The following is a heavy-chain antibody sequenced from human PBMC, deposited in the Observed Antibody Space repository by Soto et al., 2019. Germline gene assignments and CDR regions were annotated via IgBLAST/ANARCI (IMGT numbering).Heavy chain of an antibody. CDR1: GFTFNYYY. Sequence: ESGGTVVQPGGSLRLSCAASGFTFNYYYMTWVRQAPGKGLEWVASIKQDGREKNYVDSLKGRLTISRDNAKNSLFLQMNILRVEDTAIYYCVRDRGAFDLWGQGTMVVVSS. J-gene: IGHJ3*01. CDR2: IKQDGREK. V-gene: IGHV3-7*03. CDR3: VRDRGAFDL.